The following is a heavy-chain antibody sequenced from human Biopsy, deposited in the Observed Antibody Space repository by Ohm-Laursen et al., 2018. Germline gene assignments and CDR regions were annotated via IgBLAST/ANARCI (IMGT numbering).Heavy chain of an antibody. Sequence: GTLSLTCTVSGGSMSSYYWGWIRQPPGKGLEWIGNIYHSGSTYYNPSLKSRVTISVEKSKNQFSLKLSSVTAADTAVYYCARLEWRDTFFDFWGQGRLVTVSS. CDR1: GGSMSSYY. J-gene: IGHJ4*02. CDR3: ARLEWRDTFFDF. V-gene: IGHV4-59*04. D-gene: IGHD3-3*01. CDR2: IYHSGST.